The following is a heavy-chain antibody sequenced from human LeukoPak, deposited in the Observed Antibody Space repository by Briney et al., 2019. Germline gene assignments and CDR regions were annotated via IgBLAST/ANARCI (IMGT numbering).Heavy chain of an antibody. CDR3: AREGVVSRHFDY. D-gene: IGHD3-16*01. Sequence: GGSLRLSCAASGFTFSSYWMNWARQAPGKGLEWVAVISYDGSNKYYADSVKGRFTISRDNSKNTLYLQMNSLRAEDTAVYYCAREGVVSRHFDYWGQGTLVTVSS. CDR2: ISYDGSNK. CDR1: GFTFSSYW. J-gene: IGHJ4*02. V-gene: IGHV3-30*03.